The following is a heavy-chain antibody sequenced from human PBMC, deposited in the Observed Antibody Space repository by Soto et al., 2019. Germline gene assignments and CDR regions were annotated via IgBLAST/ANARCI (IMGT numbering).Heavy chain of an antibody. J-gene: IGHJ6*01. V-gene: IGHV3-21*01. CDR3: ARYCTNGVCYTDYYHYYGMDV. Sequence: RRLSCAASGFTFSSYSMNWVRQAPGKGLEWVSSISSSSSYIYYADSVKGRFTISRDNAKNSLYLQMNSLRAEDTAVYYCARYCTNGVCYTDYYHYYGMDVWGQGTTVTVSS. CDR2: ISSSSSYI. D-gene: IGHD2-8*01. CDR1: GFTFSSYS.